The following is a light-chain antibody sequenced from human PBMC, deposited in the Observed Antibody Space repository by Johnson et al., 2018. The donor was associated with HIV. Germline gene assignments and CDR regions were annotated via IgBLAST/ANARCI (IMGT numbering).Light chain of an antibody. CDR3: GTWDSSLSALYV. Sequence: QSVLSQPPSVSAAPGQTVTISCSGSSSNIGNNYVSWYQQLPGTVPKLLIYDNNKRPSGIPDRFSGSKSGTSATLGITGLQTGDEADYYCGTWDSSLSALYVFGTGTKVTVL. V-gene: IGLV1-51*01. J-gene: IGLJ1*01. CDR2: DNN. CDR1: SSNIGNNY.